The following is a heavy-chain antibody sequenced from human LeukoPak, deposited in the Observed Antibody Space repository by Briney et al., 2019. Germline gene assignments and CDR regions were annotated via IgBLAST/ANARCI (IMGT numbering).Heavy chain of an antibody. CDR3: ARSGYLLAAAASY. V-gene: IGHV1-8*01. Sequence: VASVKVSCKASGYTFTSYDINWVRQATGQGLEWMGWMNPNSGNTGYAQKFQSRDTMTRNTSIRTDYMDLSSLRSEDTAVYYCARSGYLLAAAASYWGQGTLVTVSS. J-gene: IGHJ4*02. CDR2: MNPNSGNT. D-gene: IGHD6-13*01. CDR1: GYTFTSYD.